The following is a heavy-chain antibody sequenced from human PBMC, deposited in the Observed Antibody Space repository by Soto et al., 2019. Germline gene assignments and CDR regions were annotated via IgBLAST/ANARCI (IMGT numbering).Heavy chain of an antibody. CDR2: ISAYNGNT. CDR3: ERGGPPEDY. Sequence: SVKGACKSSVYTFTSYAISWVRQAPGQGIEWMGWISAYNGNTKYAQKIQGRVTMTTDTSTSTAYMELRIFRSDDTAVYYCERGGPPEDYWGQGTLVTVS. J-gene: IGHJ4*02. CDR1: VYTFTSYA. V-gene: IGHV1-18*01. D-gene: IGHD3-10*01.